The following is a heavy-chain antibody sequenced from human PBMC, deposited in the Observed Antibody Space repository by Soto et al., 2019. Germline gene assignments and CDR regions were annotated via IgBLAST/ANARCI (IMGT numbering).Heavy chain of an antibody. CDR1: GGSISSYY. D-gene: IGHD3-22*01. V-gene: IGHV4-59*01. Sequence: KPSETLSLTCTVSGGSISSYYWSWIRQPPGNGLEWIGYIYYSGSTNYNLSLKSRVTISVDTSKNQFSLKLSSVTAADTAVYYCASSPTYYYDSSGPFDYWGQGTLVTVSS. J-gene: IGHJ4*02. CDR2: IYYSGST. CDR3: ASSPTYYYDSSGPFDY.